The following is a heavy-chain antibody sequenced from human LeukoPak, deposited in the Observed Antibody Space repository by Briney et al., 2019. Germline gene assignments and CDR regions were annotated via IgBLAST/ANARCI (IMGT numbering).Heavy chain of an antibody. CDR3: ARWVVTPHLYYYYYYMDV. V-gene: IGHV7-4-1*02. Sequence: GASVKVSCKASGYTFTSYGISWVRQAPGQGLEWMGWINTNTGNPTYAQGFTGRFVFSLDTSVSTAYLQISSLKAEDTAVYYCARWVVTPHLYYYYYYMDVWGKGTTVTASS. CDR1: GYTFTSYG. CDR2: INTNTGNP. D-gene: IGHD3-22*01. J-gene: IGHJ6*03.